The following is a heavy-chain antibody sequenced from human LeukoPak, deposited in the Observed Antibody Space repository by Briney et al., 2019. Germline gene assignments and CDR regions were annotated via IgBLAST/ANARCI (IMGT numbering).Heavy chain of an antibody. CDR3: AKDMYDLSRSAMGGYYYYGMDV. D-gene: IGHD2-2*01. CDR2: INQDGSES. CDR1: GFTLSSYR. J-gene: IGHJ6*02. Sequence: HPGGSLRLSCAAAGFTLSSYRMRRGRRAPGKGLEWVANINQDGSESYYVDPVKGRFTISRDNAENSLYLQMNSLRAEDTALYYCAKDMYDLSRSAMGGYYYYGMDVWGQGTTVTVSS. V-gene: IGHV3-7*03.